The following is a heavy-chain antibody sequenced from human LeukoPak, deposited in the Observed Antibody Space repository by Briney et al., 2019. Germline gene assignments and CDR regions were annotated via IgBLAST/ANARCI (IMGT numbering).Heavy chain of an antibody. Sequence: GGSLRLSCAASGFTFSSYWMHWVRQAPGKGLVWVSRIKGDGNTNYADSVKGRFTISRDNAKNTVSLQMNSLRADDTAVYYCARARYMAAFDSWGQGTLVTVSS. V-gene: IGHV3-74*01. J-gene: IGHJ4*02. D-gene: IGHD3-16*02. CDR1: GFTFSSYW. CDR2: IKGDGNT. CDR3: ARARYMAAFDS.